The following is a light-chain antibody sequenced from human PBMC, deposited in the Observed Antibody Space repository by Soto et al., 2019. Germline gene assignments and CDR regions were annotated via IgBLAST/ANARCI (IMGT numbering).Light chain of an antibody. V-gene: IGLV8-61*01. CDR3: VLYMGSGIFWV. J-gene: IGLJ3*02. CDR1: SGSVSTSYY. Sequence: QAVVTQEPSFSVSPGGTVTLTCGLSSGSVSTSYYPSWYQQTPGQAPRTLIYSTNTRSPGVPDRFSGSILGNKAALTITGAQADDESDYYCVLYMGSGIFWVFGGGTKVTVL. CDR2: STN.